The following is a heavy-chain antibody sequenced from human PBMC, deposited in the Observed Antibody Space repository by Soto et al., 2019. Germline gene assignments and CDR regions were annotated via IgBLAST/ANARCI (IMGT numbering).Heavy chain of an antibody. V-gene: IGHV1-46*03. CDR3: ARDGLRYFDWLLPRDYYYYMDV. Sequence: APVKGYWKTSGYSFSSDGISWVRLAPGQGLEWMGWINPSGGSTSYAQKFQGRVTMTRDTSTSTVYMELSSLRSEDTAVYYCARDGLRYFDWLLPRDYYYYMDVWGKGTTVTVSS. CDR2: INPSGGST. D-gene: IGHD3-9*01. CDR1: GYSFSSDG. J-gene: IGHJ6*03.